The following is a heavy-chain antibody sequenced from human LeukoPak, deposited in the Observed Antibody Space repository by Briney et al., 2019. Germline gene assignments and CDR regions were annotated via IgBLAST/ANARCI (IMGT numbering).Heavy chain of an antibody. J-gene: IGHJ4*02. Sequence: WASVKVSFKASGGTFSRYAISWVRQAPGQGLEWMGVINPSDGSTNYAQKYQDRVTMTRDTSTRTVYMQLSSLRSDDTAVYYCARDVAREFDYWGQGTLVTVSS. V-gene: IGHV1-46*01. CDR2: INPSDGST. CDR1: GGTFSRYA. CDR3: ARDVAREFDY.